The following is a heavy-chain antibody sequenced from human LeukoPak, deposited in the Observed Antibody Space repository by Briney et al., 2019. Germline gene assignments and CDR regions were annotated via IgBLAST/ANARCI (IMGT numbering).Heavy chain of an antibody. Sequence: SETLSLTCTVSGGSLSGHYWSWIRQPPGKRLEWIGYVSYTGRTKYNPSLQSRVTISIDTSKSQFSLKLTSVTSADTAVYSCARAGGSVGWYGTIDSWGQGTLVTVSS. CDR2: VSYTGRT. V-gene: IGHV4-59*11. CDR3: ARAGGSVGWYGTIDS. CDR1: GGSLSGHY. J-gene: IGHJ4*02. D-gene: IGHD6-19*01.